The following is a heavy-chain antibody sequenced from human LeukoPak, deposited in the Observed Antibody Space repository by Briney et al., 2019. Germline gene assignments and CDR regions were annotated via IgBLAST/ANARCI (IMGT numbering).Heavy chain of an antibody. CDR1: GFTFSSYG. V-gene: IGHV3-30*02. J-gene: IGHJ4*02. D-gene: IGHD6-13*01. CDR3: ARDQGIAAAGVFDS. CDR2: IRYDGSNK. Sequence: GGSLRLSCAASGFTFSSYGMHWVRQAPGKGLGWVAFIRYDGSNKYYADSVKGRFTISRDNSKNALYLQMNSLRSEDTAVYYCARDQGIAAAGVFDSWGQGTLVTVSS.